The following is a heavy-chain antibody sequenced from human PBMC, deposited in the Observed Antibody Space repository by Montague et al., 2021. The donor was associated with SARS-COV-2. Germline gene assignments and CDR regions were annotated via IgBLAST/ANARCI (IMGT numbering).Heavy chain of an antibody. CDR2: VYYSGST. CDR1: GGSISTYY. Sequence: SETLSLTCTVSGGSISTYYWSWIRQPPGTRLEWIGYVYYSGSTKYNPSLQSRLIISVDTSENQFSLKLSSVTAADTAVYYCARVFPRWLQFDPYFDYWGQGTLVTVSS. V-gene: IGHV4-59*01. J-gene: IGHJ4*02. CDR3: ARVFPRWLQFDPYFDY. D-gene: IGHD5-24*01.